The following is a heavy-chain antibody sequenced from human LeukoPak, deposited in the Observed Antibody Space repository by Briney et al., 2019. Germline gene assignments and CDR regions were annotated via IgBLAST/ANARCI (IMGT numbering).Heavy chain of an antibody. CDR3: TRDGGSFCDFDY. CDR2: INTDGRVT. Sequence: PGGSLRLSWVASGFSFRNYAIHWVRQAPGKGLEYVSVINTDGRVTYYADSVKGRFTISRDNSKNTVYLQVGSLRGEDMAVYYCTRDGGSFCDFDYWGQGALVTVSS. J-gene: IGHJ4*02. V-gene: IGHV3-64*02. CDR1: GFSFRNYA. D-gene: IGHD1-26*01.